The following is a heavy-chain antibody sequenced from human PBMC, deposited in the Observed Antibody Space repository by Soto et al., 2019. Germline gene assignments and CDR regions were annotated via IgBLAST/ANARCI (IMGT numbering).Heavy chain of an antibody. V-gene: IGHV3-48*03. J-gene: IGHJ2*01. CDR1: GFTFSSYE. CDR2: ISSSGSTI. D-gene: IGHD2-2*01. CDR3: ATTQLRAWYFDL. Sequence: PGGSLRLSCAASGFTFSSYEMNWVRQAPGKGLEWVSYISSSGSTIYYADSVKGRFTISRDNAKNSLYLQVNSLRAEDTAVYYCATTQLRAWYFDLWGRGTLVTVSS.